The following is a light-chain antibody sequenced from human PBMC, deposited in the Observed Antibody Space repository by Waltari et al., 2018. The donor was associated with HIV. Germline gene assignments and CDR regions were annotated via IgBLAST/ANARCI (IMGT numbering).Light chain of an antibody. CDR3: QQYSSYRT. CDR2: KAS. CDR1: QSISTW. J-gene: IGKJ1*01. Sequence: DIQMTQSPSTLSASVGDRVTITCRASQSISTWLAWYQQTPGKAPKLLSYKASILQNGVPSMFSGSGSGTEFTLTISSLQPDDFGNYYCQQYSSYRTFGQGTRVEIK. V-gene: IGKV1-5*03.